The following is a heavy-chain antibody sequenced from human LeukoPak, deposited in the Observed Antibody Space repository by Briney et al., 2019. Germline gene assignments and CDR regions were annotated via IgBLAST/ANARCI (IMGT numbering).Heavy chain of an antibody. CDR3: ARDSIWSGYYVSPSAPGY. V-gene: IGHV1-18*01. CDR1: GYTFTSYG. CDR2: ISAYNGNI. J-gene: IGHJ4*02. Sequence: PGASVKVSCKASGYTFTSYGISWVRQAPGQGLEWMGWISAYNGNINYAQKLQGRVTMTTDTSTSTAYMELRSLRSDDTAVYYCARDSIWSGYYVSPSAPGYWGQGTLVTVSS. D-gene: IGHD3-3*01.